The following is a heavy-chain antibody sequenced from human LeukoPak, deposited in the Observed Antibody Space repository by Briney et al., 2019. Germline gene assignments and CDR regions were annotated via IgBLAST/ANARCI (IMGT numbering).Heavy chain of an antibody. D-gene: IGHD2-8*01. J-gene: IGHJ6*03. CDR1: GFTFSSYE. V-gene: IGHV3-48*03. CDR2: ISSGSTI. Sequence: PGGSLRLSCAASGFTFSSYEMNWVRQAPGKGLEWVSYISSGSTIYYADSVKGRFTISRDNAKNSLYLQMNSLRVEDTAVYYCANGNRCTSPNCLGYYYFYMDVWGKGTTVTVSS. CDR3: ANGNRCTSPNCLGYYYFYMDV.